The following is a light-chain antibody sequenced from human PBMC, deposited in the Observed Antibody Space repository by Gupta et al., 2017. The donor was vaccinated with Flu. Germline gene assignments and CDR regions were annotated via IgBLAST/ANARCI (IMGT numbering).Light chain of an antibody. J-gene: IGKJ2*01. CDR1: QSLGSW. V-gene: IGKV1-5*03. CDR2: KAS. Sequence: DIQMTQSPSTLSASVGDRVTITCRASQSLGSWLAWYQQKPGEAPKLLIQKASSLESGVPSRFSGSGSGTEFTLTISSLQPDDFGTYYCQQYSRYMYTFGQGTKLEIK. CDR3: QQYSRYMYT.